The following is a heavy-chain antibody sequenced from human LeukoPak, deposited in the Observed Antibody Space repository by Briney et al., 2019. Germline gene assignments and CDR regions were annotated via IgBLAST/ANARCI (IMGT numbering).Heavy chain of an antibody. V-gene: IGHV1-2*02. CDR3: ARGPDQYYYYYYMDV. D-gene: IGHD2-2*01. J-gene: IGHJ6*03. CDR2: INPNSGGT. CDR1: GYTFTGYY. Sequence: RASVKVSCKASGYTFTGYYMHWVRQAPGQGLEWMGWINPNSGGTNYAQKFQGRVTMTRDTSISTAYMELSRLRSDDTAVYYCARGPDQYYYYYYMDVWGKGTTVTVSS.